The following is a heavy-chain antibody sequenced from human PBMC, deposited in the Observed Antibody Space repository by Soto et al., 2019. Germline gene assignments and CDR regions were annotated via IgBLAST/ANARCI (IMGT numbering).Heavy chain of an antibody. CDR1: GGSFSGYY. Sequence: SETLSLTCAVYGGSFSGYYWSWIRQPPGKGLEWIGEINHSRSTNYNPSLKSRDTITVDTSKNQLSLKLSSVTAADTAVYYCARGAYDSSGSYGYWGQGTLVTVS. D-gene: IGHD3-22*01. CDR3: ARGAYDSSGSYGY. V-gene: IGHV4-34*01. J-gene: IGHJ4*02. CDR2: INHSRST.